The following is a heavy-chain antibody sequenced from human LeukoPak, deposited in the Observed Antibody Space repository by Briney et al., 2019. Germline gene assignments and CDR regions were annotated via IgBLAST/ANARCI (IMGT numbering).Heavy chain of an antibody. V-gene: IGHV1-46*01. Sequence: ASVKVSCKASGYNFTSYYMHWVRHAPGQGLGWMGINKPSGGSTSYAQKFQGRVTMTRDMSTSTVYMELSSLRSEDTAVYYCARGTVYYYDSRPAFDIWGQGTMVTVSS. J-gene: IGHJ3*02. CDR1: GYNFTSYY. D-gene: IGHD3-22*01. CDR3: ARGTVYYYDSRPAFDI. CDR2: NKPSGGST.